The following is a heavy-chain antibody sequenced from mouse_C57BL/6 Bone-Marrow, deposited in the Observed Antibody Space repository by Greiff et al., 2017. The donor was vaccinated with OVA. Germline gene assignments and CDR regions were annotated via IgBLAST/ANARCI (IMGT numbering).Heavy chain of an antibody. CDR1: GYSITSGYY. J-gene: IGHJ2*01. CDR3: AREGDYAGY. V-gene: IGHV3-6*01. D-gene: IGHD2-4*01. CDR2: ISYDGSN. Sequence: EVQVVESGPGLVKPSQSLSLTCSVTGYSITSGYYWNWIRQFPGNKLEWMGYISYDGSNNYNPSLKNRISITRDTSKNQFFLKLNSVTTEDTATYYCAREGDYAGYWGQGTTLTISS.